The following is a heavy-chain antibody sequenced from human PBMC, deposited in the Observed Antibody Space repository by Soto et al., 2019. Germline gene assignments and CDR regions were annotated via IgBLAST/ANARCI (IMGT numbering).Heavy chain of an antibody. CDR3: ARGMYGSGSYYIGDAFDM. CDR1: GFTVSYNY. Sequence: GGSLRLSCAVSGFTVSYNYMNWVRQAPGKGLEWVSVIYRGGDTFYADSVKGRFTISRDNSKNTLYLQMNSLRAEDTAVYYSARGMYGSGSYYIGDAFDMWGQGTMVTVSS. CDR2: IYRGGDT. D-gene: IGHD3-10*01. J-gene: IGHJ3*02. V-gene: IGHV3-53*01.